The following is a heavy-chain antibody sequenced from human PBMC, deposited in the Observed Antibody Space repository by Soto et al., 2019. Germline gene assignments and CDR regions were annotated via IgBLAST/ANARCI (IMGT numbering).Heavy chain of an antibody. CDR3: AKEMIVVVIHDY. D-gene: IGHD3-22*01. J-gene: IGHJ4*02. V-gene: IGHV3-23*01. CDR1: GFTFSSYS. CDR2: ISGSGGST. Sequence: GSLRLSCAASGFTFSSYSMNWVRQAPGKGLEWVSAISGSGGSTYYADSVKGRFTISRDNSKNTLYLQMNSLRAEDTAVYYCAKEMIVVVIHDYWGQGTLVTVSS.